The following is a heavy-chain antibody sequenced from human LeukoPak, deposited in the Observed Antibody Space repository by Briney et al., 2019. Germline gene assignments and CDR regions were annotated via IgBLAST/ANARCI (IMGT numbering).Heavy chain of an antibody. CDR3: TRTYYDFWSGYFYMDV. V-gene: IGHV3-49*04. CDR1: GFTFGDYA. J-gene: IGHJ6*03. CDR2: IRSKAYGGTT. Sequence: GGSLRLSCTASGFTFGDYAMSWVRQAPGKGLEWVGFIRSKAYGGTTEYAASVKGRFTISRDDSKSIAYLQMNSLKTEDTAVYYCTRTYYDFWSGYFYMDVWGKGTTVTVSS. D-gene: IGHD3-3*01.